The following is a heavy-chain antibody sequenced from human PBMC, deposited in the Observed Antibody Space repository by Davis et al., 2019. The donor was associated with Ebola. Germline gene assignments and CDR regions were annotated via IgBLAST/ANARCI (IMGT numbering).Heavy chain of an antibody. Sequence: ASVKVSCKASGYTFKNYAISWVRQAPGQGLEWMGWISAYNGNTNYAQILQGRVTMTTDTSTGTAYLELSGLKFDDTAVYYCERGRYISSPALWGQGTLVTVSS. CDR2: ISAYNGNT. V-gene: IGHV1-18*01. J-gene: IGHJ4*02. CDR1: GYTFKNYA. D-gene: IGHD2-2*01. CDR3: ERGRYISSPAL.